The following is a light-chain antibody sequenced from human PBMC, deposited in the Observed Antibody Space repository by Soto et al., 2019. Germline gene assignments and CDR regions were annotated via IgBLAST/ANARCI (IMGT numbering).Light chain of an antibody. V-gene: IGLV2-11*01. CDR2: DVT. CDR1: SGDIGGYNY. Sequence: QSALTQPRSVSGSPGQSVTISCTGTSGDIGGYNYVSWYQQHPGRAPKLMIYDVTERPSGVPHRFSGSKSGNTASLTISGLQAEDEADYYCCSYAGTYTFYVFGTGTKLTDL. CDR3: CSYAGTYTFYV. J-gene: IGLJ1*01.